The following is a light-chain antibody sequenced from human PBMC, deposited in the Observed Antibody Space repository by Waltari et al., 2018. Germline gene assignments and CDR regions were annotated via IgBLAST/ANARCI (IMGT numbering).Light chain of an antibody. V-gene: IGLV2-14*01. Sequence: QSALTQPASVSGSPGQSATIFCAGTSNDVGGYNSVSWYQEHPGQAPRVILYDVSDRPSVVSDRFSGSKSGNTASLAISGLHAEDEAYYYCSSQSSNDVVLVGGCTKLTVL. CDR1: SNDVGGYNS. J-gene: IGLJ2*01. CDR2: DVS. CDR3: SSQSSNDVVL.